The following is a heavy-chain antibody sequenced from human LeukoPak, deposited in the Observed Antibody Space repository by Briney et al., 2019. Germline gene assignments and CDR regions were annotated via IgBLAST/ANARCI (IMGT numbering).Heavy chain of an antibody. J-gene: IGHJ3*02. CDR1: RFTFSNYG. CDR3: AKARNSDYRFGFDI. D-gene: IGHD4-11*01. Sequence: GGSLRVSCAVARFTFSNYGMSWVRQAPGKGLEWVSGISGSGGSTYYADSVKGRFTFFGDNSRNTLYLQMSSLRAEDTAVYYCAKARNSDYRFGFDIWGQGTMSPSLQ. V-gene: IGHV3-23*01. CDR2: ISGSGGST.